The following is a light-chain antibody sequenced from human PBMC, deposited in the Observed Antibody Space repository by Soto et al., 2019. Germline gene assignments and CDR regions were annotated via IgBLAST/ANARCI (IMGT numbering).Light chain of an antibody. Sequence: EIVMTRSPATLSVSPGERATLSCRASQTISNNFAWYQQKPGQAPRLLIYGASTRATNIPARFSGSGSGTQFTLTISSLQSEDFGTYYCQQYNAWPGTFGQGTKVDI. CDR3: QQYNAWPGT. CDR1: QTISNN. J-gene: IGKJ1*01. V-gene: IGKV3-15*01. CDR2: GAS.